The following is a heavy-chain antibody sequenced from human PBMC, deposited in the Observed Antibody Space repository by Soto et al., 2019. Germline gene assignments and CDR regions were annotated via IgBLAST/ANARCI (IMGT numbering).Heavy chain of an antibody. J-gene: IGHJ4*02. CDR2: SKNKADSYTT. D-gene: IGHD3-10*01. Sequence: EVQLVESGGGLVQPGGSLRLSCAASGFTFSDHYMDWVRQAPGKGLEWVGSSKNKADSYTTEYAASVKGRFTISRDGSKNSLFLQMNSLKTEDTDVYYCTVWGSGNDFGAAWGQGILVTVSS. CDR3: TVWGSGNDFGAA. CDR1: GFTFSDHY. V-gene: IGHV3-72*01.